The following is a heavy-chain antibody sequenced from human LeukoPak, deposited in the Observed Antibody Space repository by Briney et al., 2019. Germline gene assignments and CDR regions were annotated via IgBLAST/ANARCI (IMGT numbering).Heavy chain of an antibody. CDR2: IYQSGVT. CDR3: ARVKWVSGYWYFDL. J-gene: IGHJ2*01. V-gene: IGHV4-38-2*02. Sequence: PSETLSLTCTVSDYSISSGYSWGWIRQPPGKGLEWIGTIYQSGVTYYNPSFKSRVTVSVDTSKNQFSLRLTSVTAADMAVFYCARVKWVSGYWYFDLWGRGTLVTVSS. D-gene: IGHD3-22*01. CDR1: DYSISSGYS.